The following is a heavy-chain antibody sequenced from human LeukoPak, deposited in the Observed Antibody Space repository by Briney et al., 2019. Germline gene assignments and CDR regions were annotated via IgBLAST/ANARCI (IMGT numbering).Heavy chain of an antibody. CDR1: GYTFTSYD. J-gene: IGHJ3*02. CDR2: MNPNSGNT. CDR3: ARDKRRNSGYDRGAFDI. V-gene: IGHV1-8*01. D-gene: IGHD5-12*01. Sequence: ASVKVSCKASGYTFTSYDINWVRQATGQGLEWMGWMNPNSGNTGYAQKFQGRVTMTRNTSISTAYMELSSLRSEDTAVYYCARDKRRNSGYDRGAFDIWGQGTMVTVSS.